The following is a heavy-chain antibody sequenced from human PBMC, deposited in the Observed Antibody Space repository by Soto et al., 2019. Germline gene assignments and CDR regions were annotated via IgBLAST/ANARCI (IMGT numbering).Heavy chain of an antibody. J-gene: IGHJ6*02. D-gene: IGHD3-10*01. CDR1: GGTFSSYA. Sequence: ASVKVSCKASGGTFSSYAISWVRQAPGQGLEWMGGIIPIFGTANYAQKFQGRVTITADESTSTAYMELSSLRSEDTAVYYCATPYYYGSGNYYGMDVWGQGTTVTVSS. V-gene: IGHV1-69*13. CDR3: ATPYYYGSGNYYGMDV. CDR2: IIPIFGTA.